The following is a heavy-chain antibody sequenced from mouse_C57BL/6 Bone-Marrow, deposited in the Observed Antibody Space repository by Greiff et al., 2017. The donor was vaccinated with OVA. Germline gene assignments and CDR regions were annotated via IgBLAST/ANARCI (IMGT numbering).Heavy chain of an antibody. Sequence: QVQLQQSGPELVKPGASVKISCKASGYAFSSSWMNWVKQRPGKGLEWIGRIYPGDGDTNYNGKFKGKATLTADKSSSTAYMQLSSLTSEDSAVYFCARSGYYLYWYFDVWGTGTTVTVSS. V-gene: IGHV1-82*01. CDR3: ARSGYYLYWYFDV. CDR1: GYAFSSSW. J-gene: IGHJ1*03. D-gene: IGHD2-3*01. CDR2: IYPGDGDT.